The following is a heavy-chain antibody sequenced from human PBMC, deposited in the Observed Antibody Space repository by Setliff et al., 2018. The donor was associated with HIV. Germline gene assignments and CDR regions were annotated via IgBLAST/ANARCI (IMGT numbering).Heavy chain of an antibody. V-gene: IGHV1-3*01. CDR2: SDAGNGNT. D-gene: IGHD3-10*01. CDR1: TNTCLNYA. Sequence: AGVPVSYQAPTNTCLNYAMHWVHQAPGQRLEGMGWSDAGNGNTKYSQKFQGRVTITRDTSASTAYMELSSLRSADTAVYYCARDQKYGSGSYYKSGNFDYWGQGARVTVSS. J-gene: IGHJ4*02. CDR3: ARDQKYGSGSYYKSGNFDY.